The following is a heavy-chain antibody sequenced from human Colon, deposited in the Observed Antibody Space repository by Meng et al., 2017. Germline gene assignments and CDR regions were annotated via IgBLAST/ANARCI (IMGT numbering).Heavy chain of an antibody. J-gene: IGHJ5*02. D-gene: IGHD3-10*01. CDR2: MYNTEST. CDR3: ARGMLYGSGRYRFDP. V-gene: IGHV4-61*02. CDR1: GGSINSGSYY. Sequence: VQLQESGPGLVKPSQTLSLTCNVSGGSINSGSYYWIWIRQPAGKGLEWIGHMYNTESTNYNPSPKSRVTISVDTSKNQFSLKLNSVTAADTAVYYCARGMLYGSGRYRFDPWGQGTLVTVSS.